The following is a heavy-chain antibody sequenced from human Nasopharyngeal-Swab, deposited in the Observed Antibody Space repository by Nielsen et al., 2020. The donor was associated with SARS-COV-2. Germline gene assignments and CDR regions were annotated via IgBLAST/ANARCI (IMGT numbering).Heavy chain of an antibody. Sequence: GESLKISCAASGFTFSSYSMNWVRQAPGKGLEWVSSISSSSSYIYYADSVKGRFTISRDNSKNTLYLQMNSLRAEDTAVYYCAREWEVVVAATLRFYFDYWGQGTLVTVSS. CDR2: ISSSSSYI. V-gene: IGHV3-21*01. CDR3: AREWEVVVAATLRFYFDY. J-gene: IGHJ4*02. CDR1: GFTFSSYS. D-gene: IGHD2-15*01.